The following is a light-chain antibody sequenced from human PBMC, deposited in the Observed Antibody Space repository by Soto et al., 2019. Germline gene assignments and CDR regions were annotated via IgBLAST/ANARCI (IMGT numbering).Light chain of an antibody. V-gene: IGKV3-20*01. CDR3: QKYGSTRWK. Sequence: DIVLTHSPGTLSFSPLYIATLSFSSSQSVSTSYLAWYQQKPGQAPRLLIYDASNRATGIPARFSGSGSGTVFTLTISSLQSEDFAVYYCQKYGSTRWKFGQGTKVDIK. CDR2: DAS. CDR1: QSVSTSY. J-gene: IGKJ1*01.